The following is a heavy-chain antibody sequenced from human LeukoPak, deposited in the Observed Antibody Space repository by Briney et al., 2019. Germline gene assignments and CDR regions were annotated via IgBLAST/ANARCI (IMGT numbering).Heavy chain of an antibody. V-gene: IGHV1-24*01. CDR3: ATRKQWLVRGAFDI. J-gene: IGHJ3*02. CDR2: FDPEDGET. CDR1: GYTLTELS. Sequence: ASVKVPCKVSGYTLTELSMHWVRQAPGKGLEWMGGFDPEDGETIYAQKFQGRVTMTEDTSTDTAYMELSSLRSEDTAVYYCATRKQWLVRGAFDIWGQGTMVTVSS. D-gene: IGHD6-19*01.